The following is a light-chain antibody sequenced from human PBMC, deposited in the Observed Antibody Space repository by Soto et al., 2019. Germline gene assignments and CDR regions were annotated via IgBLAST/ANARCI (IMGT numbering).Light chain of an antibody. CDR2: GAS. CDR3: QQANSFPRT. J-gene: IGKJ1*01. V-gene: IGKV1-12*01. Sequence: DIQMTQSPSSVSASVGDRVTITCRASQDVGSWLAWYQQKPGKAPKLLIYGASSLQRGVPSRFSGSGFETDFTLTISALQPEDFATYYCQQANSFPRTFGQGTKVDVK. CDR1: QDVGSW.